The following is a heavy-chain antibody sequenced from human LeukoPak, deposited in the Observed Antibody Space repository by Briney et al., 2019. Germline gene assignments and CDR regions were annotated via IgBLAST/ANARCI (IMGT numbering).Heavy chain of an antibody. J-gene: IGHJ4*02. Sequence: GGSLRLSCAASGFTFSNSWMHWVRQAPGKGLAWVSRINGDGSSTSYADSVKGRFTVSRDNAKNTLYLQINSLRAEDTAVYYCARDPYPGSYYGFDFWGQGTLVTVSS. CDR1: GFTFSNSW. CDR3: ARDPYPGSYYGFDF. CDR2: INGDGSST. V-gene: IGHV3-74*01. D-gene: IGHD1-26*01.